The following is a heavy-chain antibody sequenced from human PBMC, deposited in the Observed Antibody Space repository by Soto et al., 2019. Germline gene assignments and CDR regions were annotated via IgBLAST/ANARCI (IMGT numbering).Heavy chain of an antibody. Sequence: GGSLRLSCAASGFTFSDYYMSWIRQAPGKGLEWVSYISSSSSYTNYADSVKGRFTISRDNAKNSLYLQMNSLSAEDTAIYYCATSRTFDYWGQGTLVTVSS. V-gene: IGHV3-11*06. CDR2: ISSSSSYT. CDR1: GFTFSDYY. J-gene: IGHJ4*02. D-gene: IGHD6-13*01. CDR3: ATSRTFDY.